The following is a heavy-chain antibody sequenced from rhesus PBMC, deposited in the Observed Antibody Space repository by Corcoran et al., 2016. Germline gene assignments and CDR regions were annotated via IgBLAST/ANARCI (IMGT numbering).Heavy chain of an antibody. J-gene: IGHJ4*01. CDR1: GGSFSGYY. CDR3: ASLKYSSFDY. D-gene: IGHD5-24*01. CDR2: LSGSSGST. V-gene: IGHV4-165*01. Sequence: QVQLQESGPGLVKPSETLSLTCAVSGGSFSGYYWGWIRQPPGQGLEWIGYLSGSSGSTDYNPPRTSRVTIATDTSKNPFSLKLSSVTAADTAVYYWASLKYSSFDYWGQGVLVTVSS.